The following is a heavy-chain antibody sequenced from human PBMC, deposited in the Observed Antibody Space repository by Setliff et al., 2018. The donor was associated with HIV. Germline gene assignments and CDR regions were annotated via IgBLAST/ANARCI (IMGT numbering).Heavy chain of an antibody. D-gene: IGHD5-12*01. CDR2: IIPIVNIA. V-gene: IGHV1-69*10. CDR3: AGGRTDGYSGYDYFDY. Sequence: SVKVSCKASGGNFNNYAITWVRQAPGQGLEWMGGIIPIVNIANYAQKFQGRVIITADKSTSTAYMEVRSLRSEDTAMYFCAGGRTDGYSGYDYFDYWGQGTLVTVSS. CDR1: GGNFNNYA. J-gene: IGHJ4*02.